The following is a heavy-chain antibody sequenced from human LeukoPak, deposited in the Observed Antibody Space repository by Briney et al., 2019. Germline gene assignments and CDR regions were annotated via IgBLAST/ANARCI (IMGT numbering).Heavy chain of an antibody. CDR3: ARVGRAAGLEY. CDR2: IIPIFGTV. D-gene: IGHD6-13*01. Sequence: ASVKVSCKASGGTFSSYAISWVRQAPGQGIEWMGWIIPIFGTVNYAQKFQGRVTITTDESTSTAYMELSSLRSEDTAVYYCARVGRAAGLEYWGQGTLVTVSS. V-gene: IGHV1-69*05. CDR1: GGTFSSYA. J-gene: IGHJ4*02.